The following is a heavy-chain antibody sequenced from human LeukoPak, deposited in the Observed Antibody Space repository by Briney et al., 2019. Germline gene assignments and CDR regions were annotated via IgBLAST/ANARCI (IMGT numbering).Heavy chain of an antibody. CDR3: ARAIAVAAFDY. Sequence: GASVKVSCKASGYTFTGYYMHWVRQAPGQGLEWMGWIVPNSGGTNYAPKFRGRVTMTRDTSISTAYMELSRLTSDDTAVYYCARAIAVAAFDYWGQGTLVTVSS. D-gene: IGHD6-19*01. J-gene: IGHJ4*02. CDR1: GYTFTGYY. V-gene: IGHV1-2*02. CDR2: IVPNSGGT.